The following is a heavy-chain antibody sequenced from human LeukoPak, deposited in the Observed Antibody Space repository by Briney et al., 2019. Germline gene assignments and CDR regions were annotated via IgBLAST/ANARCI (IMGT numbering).Heavy chain of an antibody. CDR3: AKEPIPIFGVASGLNWFDP. V-gene: IGHV3-23*01. CDR2: ISGSGSST. D-gene: IGHD3-3*01. CDR1: GFTFSSYA. J-gene: IGHJ5*02. Sequence: TGGSLRLSCAASGFTFSSYAMSWVRQAPGKGLEWVSAISGSGSSTYYADSVKGRFTISRDNSKNTRYLQMNSLRAEDTAVYYCAKEPIPIFGVASGLNWFDPWGQGTLVTVSS.